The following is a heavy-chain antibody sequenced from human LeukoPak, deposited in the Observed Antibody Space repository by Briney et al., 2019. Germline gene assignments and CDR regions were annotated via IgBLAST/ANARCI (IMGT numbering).Heavy chain of an antibody. V-gene: IGHV3-21*01. D-gene: IGHD3-16*01. CDR1: GFTFTTSA. CDR2: IDYDGSHI. CDR3: ARDPERYLRMGHYDY. Sequence: TGGSLRLSCAGSGFTFTTSAMNWVRQVPGKGLEWVSSIDYDGSHIYYAASVKGRFSISRDNARDSVYLQMDSLRAEDTAVYYCARDPERYLRMGHYDYWGQGTLVIVSS. J-gene: IGHJ4*02.